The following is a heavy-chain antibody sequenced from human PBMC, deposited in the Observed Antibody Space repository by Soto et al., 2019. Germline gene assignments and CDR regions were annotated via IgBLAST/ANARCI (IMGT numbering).Heavy chain of an antibody. CDR3: ASTYYNASSGPFDY. CDR2: IYHSGIT. CDR1: GGSISSSYW. V-gene: IGHV4-4*02. Sequence: PSETLSLTCAVSGGSISSSYWWTWVRQAPGKGLQWIGEIYHSGITNYNPSLRSRVSMSVDKSNNEFSLSLTSVTAADTAFYYCASTYYNASSGPFDYWGQGTLVTAPQ. J-gene: IGHJ4*02. D-gene: IGHD3-22*01.